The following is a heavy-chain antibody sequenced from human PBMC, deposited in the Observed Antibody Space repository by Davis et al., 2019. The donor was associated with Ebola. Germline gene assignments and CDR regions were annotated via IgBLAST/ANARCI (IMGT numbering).Heavy chain of an antibody. CDR2: IYYSGTI. Sequence: SETLSLTCSVAGSPLRPASYYRISSRQHPGEALEWIGMIYYSGTIHYNPSLKSRVIISRDTSKNQFSLKLSSVTAAETAVYYCARQAGGGACDIWEQLTMITVSS. CDR1: GSPLRPASYY. V-gene: IGHV4-31*03. J-gene: IGHJ3*02. D-gene: IGHD3-16*01. CDR3: ARQAGGGACDI.